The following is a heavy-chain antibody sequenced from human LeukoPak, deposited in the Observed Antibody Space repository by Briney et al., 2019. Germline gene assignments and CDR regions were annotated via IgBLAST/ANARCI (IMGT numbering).Heavy chain of an antibody. Sequence: SETLSLTCTVSGGSISSYYWSWIRQPPGKGLEWIGYIYYSGSTNYNPSLKSRVTISVDTSKNQFSLKMSSVTAADTAVSYCARDSGSGSYYFDYWGQGTLVTVSS. CDR3: ARDSGSGSYYFDY. J-gene: IGHJ4*02. CDR1: GGSISSYY. D-gene: IGHD1-26*01. CDR2: IYYSGST. V-gene: IGHV4-59*01.